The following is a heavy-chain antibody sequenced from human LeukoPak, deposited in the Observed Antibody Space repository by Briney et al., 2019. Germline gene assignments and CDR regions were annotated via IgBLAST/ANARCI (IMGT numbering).Heavy chain of an antibody. CDR1: GGSVGSVSYY. J-gene: IGHJ4*02. D-gene: IGHD4-17*01. CDR3: AREVTTVTTFDY. Sequence: SETLSLTCTVSGGSVGSVSYYWSWIRQPPGKGLEWIGYIYYSGSTNYNPSLKSRVTISVDTSKNQFSLKLTSVTAADTAVYYCAREVTTVTTFDYWGQGTLVTVSS. CDR2: IYYSGST. V-gene: IGHV4-61*01.